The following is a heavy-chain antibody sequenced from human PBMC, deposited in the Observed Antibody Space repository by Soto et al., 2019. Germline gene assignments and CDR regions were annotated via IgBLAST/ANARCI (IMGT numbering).Heavy chain of an antibody. D-gene: IGHD6-13*01. J-gene: IGHJ4*02. CDR2: ISYDGSNK. CDR1: GFTFSSYG. Sequence: QVQLVESGGGVVQPGRSLRLSCAASGFTFSSYGMHWVRQAPGKGLEWVAVISYDGSNKYYADSVKGRFTISRDNSKNTLYLQMNSLRAEDTAVYYCASVMAIAAAGFWGQGTLVTVSS. CDR3: ASVMAIAAAGF. V-gene: IGHV3-30*03.